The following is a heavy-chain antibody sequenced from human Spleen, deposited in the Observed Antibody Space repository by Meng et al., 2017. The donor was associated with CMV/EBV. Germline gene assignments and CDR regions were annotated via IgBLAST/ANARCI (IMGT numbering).Heavy chain of an antibody. CDR2: IDWDDDK. Sequence: SGPTLVKPTQTLTLTCTFSGFSLSTSGIRVSWIRQPPGQALEWLARIDWDDDKFYSTSLKTRLTISKDTSKNQVVLTMTNMDPVDTATYYCARIGHDFYYFDYWGQGTLVTVSS. V-gene: IGHV2-70D*14. J-gene: IGHJ4*02. CDR1: GFSLSTSGIR. D-gene: IGHD3-3*01. CDR3: ARIGHDFYYFDY.